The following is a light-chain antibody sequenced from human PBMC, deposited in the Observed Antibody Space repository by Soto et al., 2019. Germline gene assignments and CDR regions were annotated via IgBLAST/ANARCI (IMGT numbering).Light chain of an antibody. CDR2: ENN. CDR3: GTWDSSLSAGFYV. J-gene: IGLJ1*01. V-gene: IGLV2-14*02. CDR1: SSDVGSYNL. Sequence: QSALTQPASVSGSPGQPITISCTGTSSDVGSYNLVSWYQQHPGKVPKLMIYENNKRPSGIPDRFSGSKSGTSATLGITGLQTGDEADYYCGTWDSSLSAGFYVFGTGTKLTVL.